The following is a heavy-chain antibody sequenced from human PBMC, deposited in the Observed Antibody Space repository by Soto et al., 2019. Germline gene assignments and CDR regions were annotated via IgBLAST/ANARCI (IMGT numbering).Heavy chain of an antibody. J-gene: IGHJ4*02. CDR2: IYSGGST. Sequence: EVQLVESGGGLVQPGGSPRLSCAASGFTVSSNYMSWVRQAPGKGLEWVSVIYSGGSTYYADSVKGRFTISRDNSKNTLYLQMNSLRAEDTAVYYCARIDLMRYFDYWGQGTLVTVSS. CDR1: GFTVSSNY. V-gene: IGHV3-66*01. CDR3: ARIDLMRYFDY. D-gene: IGHD2-21*01.